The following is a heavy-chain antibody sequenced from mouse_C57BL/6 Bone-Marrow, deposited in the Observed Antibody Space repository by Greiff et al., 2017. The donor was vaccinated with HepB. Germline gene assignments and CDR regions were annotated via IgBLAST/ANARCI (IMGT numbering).Heavy chain of an antibody. CDR3: ARARWLLTWFAY. CDR1: GYSITSGYY. CDR2: ISYDGSN. D-gene: IGHD2-3*01. J-gene: IGHJ3*01. V-gene: IGHV3-6*01. Sequence: EVKLMESGPGLVKPSQSLSLTCSVTGYSITSGYYWNWIRQFPGNKLEWMGYISYDGSNNYNPSLKNRISITLDTSKNQFFLKLNSVTTEDTATYYCARARWLLTWFAYWGQGTLVTVSA.